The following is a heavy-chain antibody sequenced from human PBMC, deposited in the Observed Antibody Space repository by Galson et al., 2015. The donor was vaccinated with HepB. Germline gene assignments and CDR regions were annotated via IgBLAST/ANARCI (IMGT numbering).Heavy chain of an antibody. CDR2: IRSKASDYAK. CDR3: LRLGDLSGYSSS. V-gene: IGHV3-73*01. Sequence: SLRLSCAASGFTFSGYAIHWVRQASGKGPEWVGRIRSKASDYAKAYAASLKGRVTISRDDSKNKAYLHMNSLKTEDTAVYYCLRLGDLSGYSSSWGQGTLVTVSS. CDR1: GFTFSGYA. D-gene: IGHD6-13*01. J-gene: IGHJ4*02.